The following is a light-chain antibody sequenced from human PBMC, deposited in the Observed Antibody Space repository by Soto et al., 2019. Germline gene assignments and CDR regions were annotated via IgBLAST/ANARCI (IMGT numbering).Light chain of an antibody. Sequence: LVLTQSPGTLSLSPGERATLSCRASRSVTSNYLAWYQQRPGQGPRLLIYGASNKATGIPDRFSGSGSGTDFTLPVSRLEPEDFAVYYCQNQDTFGQGTRVEIK. CDR3: QNQDT. J-gene: IGKJ2*01. CDR2: GAS. V-gene: IGKV3-20*01. CDR1: RSVTSNY.